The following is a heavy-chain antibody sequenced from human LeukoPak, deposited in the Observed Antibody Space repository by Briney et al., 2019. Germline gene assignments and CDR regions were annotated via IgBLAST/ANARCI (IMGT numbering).Heavy chain of an antibody. CDR3: ARDIEDGSGYFNWFDP. CDR2: IIPIFGTA. D-gene: IGHD3-10*01. CDR1: GGTFSSYA. J-gene: IGHJ5*02. V-gene: IGHV1-69*06. Sequence: SVKVSCKASGGTFSSYAISWVRQAPGQGLEWMGWIIPIFGTANYAQKFQGRVTITADKSTSTAYMELSSLRSEDTAVYYCARDIEDGSGYFNWFDPWGQGTLVTVSS.